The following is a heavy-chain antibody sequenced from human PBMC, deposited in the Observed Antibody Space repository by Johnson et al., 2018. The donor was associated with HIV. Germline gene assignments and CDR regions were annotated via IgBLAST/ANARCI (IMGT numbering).Heavy chain of an antibody. CDR1: GFTFSNAW. V-gene: IGHV3-7*03. J-gene: IGHJ3*02. CDR3: ARVRTGDSSGYHDAFDI. D-gene: IGHD3-22*01. CDR2: INHDVSAI. Sequence: VQLVESGGGLVKPGGSLRLSCAASGFTFSNAWMSWVRQAPGKGLEWVANINHDVSAIHYVDSVKGRFTISRDNAKRSLYLQMNSLRVEDTALYYCARVRTGDSSGYHDAFDIWGQGTMVTVSS.